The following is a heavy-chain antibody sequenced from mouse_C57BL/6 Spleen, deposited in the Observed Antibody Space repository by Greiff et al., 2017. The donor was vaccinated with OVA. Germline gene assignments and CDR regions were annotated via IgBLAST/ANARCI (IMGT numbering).Heavy chain of an antibody. CDR1: GFTFSSYA. J-gene: IGHJ2*01. V-gene: IGHV5-9-1*02. Sequence: EVKLVESGEGLVKPGGSLKLSCAASGFTFSSYAMSWVRQTPEKRLEWVAYISSGGDYIYYADTVKGRFTISRDNARNTLYLQMSSLKSEDTAMYYCTRLGDYDVGYFDYWGQGTTLTVSS. D-gene: IGHD2-4*01. CDR3: TRLGDYDVGYFDY. CDR2: ISSGGDYI.